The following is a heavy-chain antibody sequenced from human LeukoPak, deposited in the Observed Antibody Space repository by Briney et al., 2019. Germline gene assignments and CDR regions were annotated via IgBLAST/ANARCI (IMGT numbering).Heavy chain of an antibody. CDR1: GGSFSGYY. V-gene: IGHV4-34*01. J-gene: IGHJ4*02. D-gene: IGHD2-15*01. CDR3: ARGYCGGGSCYMRGIDY. CDR2: INHSGST. Sequence: SETLSLTCAVYGGSFSGYYWSWIRQPPGKGLEWIGEINHSGSTNYNPSLKSRVTISVDTSKNQFSLKLSSVTAADTAVYYCARGYCGGGSCYMRGIDYWGQGTLVTVSS.